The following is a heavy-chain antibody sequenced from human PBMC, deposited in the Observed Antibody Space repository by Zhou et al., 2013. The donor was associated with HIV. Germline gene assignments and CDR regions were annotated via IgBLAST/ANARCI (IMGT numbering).Heavy chain of an antibody. J-gene: IGHJ4*02. Sequence: QVQMKQSGSELKKPGASVRVSCKVSGYIFNQYGLHWVRQAPGQRPEWMGWVRPYNGDTDYSEKFQGRVTMRKDTYTDTAYMELKSLTSDDTAFYFCARAPTGGRSYFDYWGQGTLVSVSS. D-gene: IGHD7-27*01. V-gene: IGHV1-18*01. CDR2: VRPYNGDT. CDR3: ARAPTGGRSYFDY. CDR1: GYIFNQYG.